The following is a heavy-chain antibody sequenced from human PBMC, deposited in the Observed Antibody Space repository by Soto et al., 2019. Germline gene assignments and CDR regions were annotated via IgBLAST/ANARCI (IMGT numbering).Heavy chain of an antibody. Sequence: QITLKESGPTLVKPTQTLTLTCTFSGFSLSTSGVGVGWIRQPPGKALEWLALIYWDDDKRYSPSLTSRLTITKDTSKNQVVLTMTNMDPVDTATYYCAHRQRGDTAMAYWYFDLWGRGTLVTVSS. CDR2: IYWDDDK. D-gene: IGHD5-18*01. J-gene: IGHJ2*01. V-gene: IGHV2-5*02. CDR1: GFSLSTSGVG. CDR3: AHRQRGDTAMAYWYFDL.